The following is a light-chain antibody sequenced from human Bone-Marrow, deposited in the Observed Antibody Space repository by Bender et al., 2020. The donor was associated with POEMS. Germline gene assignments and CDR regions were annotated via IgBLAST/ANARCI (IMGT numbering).Light chain of an antibody. Sequence: QSALTQPPSVSGSPGQSITISCTGTSSDVGGYEYVSWYQQHPGKAPKLIIYEVNKRPSGVPDRFSGSKSGNTASLTVSGLQADDEAEYYCNSYAGSDIVYVFGTGTKVTVL. CDR2: EVN. J-gene: IGLJ1*01. V-gene: IGLV2-8*01. CDR3: NSYAGSDIVYV. CDR1: SSDVGGYEY.